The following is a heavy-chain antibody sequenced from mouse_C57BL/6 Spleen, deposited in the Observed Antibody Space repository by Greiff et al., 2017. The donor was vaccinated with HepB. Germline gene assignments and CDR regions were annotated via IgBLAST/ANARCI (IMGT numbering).Heavy chain of an antibody. Sequence: VQLQQSGTVLARPGASVKMSCKTSGYTFTSYWMHWVKQRPGQGLEWIGAIYPGNSDTSYNQKFKGKAKLTTVTSASTAFMELSSLTYEDSAVYYCTRSAYGNYLYFDVWGTGTTVTVST. CDR3: TRSAYGNYLYFDV. J-gene: IGHJ1*03. V-gene: IGHV1-5*01. D-gene: IGHD2-1*01. CDR2: IYPGNSDT. CDR1: GYTFTSYW.